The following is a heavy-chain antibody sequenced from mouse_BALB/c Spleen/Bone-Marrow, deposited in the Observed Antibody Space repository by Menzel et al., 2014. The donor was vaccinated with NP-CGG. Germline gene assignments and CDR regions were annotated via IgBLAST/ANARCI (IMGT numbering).Heavy chain of an antibody. J-gene: IGHJ4*01. Sequence: DVKLQESGAELVRPGALVKLSCKASGFNIKDYYMHWVKQRPEQGLEWIGWIDPENGNTIYDPKFQGKASITADTSSNTAYLQLSSLTSEDTAVYYCARGREATDYWGQGTSVTVSS. CDR2: IDPENGNT. V-gene: IGHV14-1*02. CDR1: GFNIKDYY. CDR3: ARGREATDY.